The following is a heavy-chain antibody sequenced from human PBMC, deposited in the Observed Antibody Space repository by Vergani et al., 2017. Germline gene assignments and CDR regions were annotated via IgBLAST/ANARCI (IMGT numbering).Heavy chain of an antibody. D-gene: IGHD3-10*01. CDR1: GFTFSSYG. V-gene: IGHV3-33*01. J-gene: IGHJ6*03. Sequence: QVQLVESGGGVVQPGRSLRLSCAASGFTFSSYGMHWVRQAPGKGLEWVAVIWYDGSNKYYADSVKGRFTISRDNSKNTLYLQMNSLRAEDTAVYYCAGDKLHYYGWGSYDSGGAGYVDVWGKGTTVTVSS. CDR3: AGDKLHYYGWGSYDSGGAGYVDV. CDR2: IWYDGSNK.